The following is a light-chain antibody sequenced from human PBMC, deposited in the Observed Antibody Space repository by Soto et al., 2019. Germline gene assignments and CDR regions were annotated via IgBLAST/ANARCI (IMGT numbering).Light chain of an antibody. CDR2: GAF. V-gene: IGKV3-15*01. CDR1: QSVSSN. Sequence: EVVMRKSTVPLSLPPVEIVTRTCRASQSVSSNFAWYQQKPGQAPSLLIYGAFTRATGIPARFSGTGSGTEFTLTISSLQSEDFALYYCQQSNDRPLTFGQGTKVDIK. J-gene: IGKJ1*01. CDR3: QQSNDRPLT.